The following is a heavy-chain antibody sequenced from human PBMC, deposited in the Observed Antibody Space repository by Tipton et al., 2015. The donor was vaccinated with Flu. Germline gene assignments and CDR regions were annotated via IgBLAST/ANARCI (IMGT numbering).Heavy chain of an antibody. Sequence: TLSLTCTISGDSIRSDYYWAWIRQPPGKGLEWIGSMFYTGVTYHNASLKNRITISIDRSETQLSLQLTSVTAADTAVYYCARNVFEGYGDYRNWYFDLWGRGTLVTVSS. CDR1: GDSIRSDYY. V-gene: IGHV4-38-2*02. CDR3: ARNVFEGYGDYRNWYFDL. CDR2: MFYTGVT. J-gene: IGHJ2*01. D-gene: IGHD4-17*01.